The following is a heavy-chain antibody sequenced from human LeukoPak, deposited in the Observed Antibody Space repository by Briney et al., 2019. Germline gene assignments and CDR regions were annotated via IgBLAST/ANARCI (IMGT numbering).Heavy chain of an antibody. CDR3: AKPLGPGRIAAAGLAY. J-gene: IGHJ4*02. CDR1: GFTFSSYG. Sequence: GGSLRLSCAASGFTFSSYGMHWVRQAPGKGLEWVAFIRYDGSNKHYADSVKGRFTISRDNSKNTLYLQMNSLRAEDTAVYYCAKPLGPGRIAAAGLAYWGQGTLVTVSS. V-gene: IGHV3-30*02. CDR2: IRYDGSNK. D-gene: IGHD6-13*01.